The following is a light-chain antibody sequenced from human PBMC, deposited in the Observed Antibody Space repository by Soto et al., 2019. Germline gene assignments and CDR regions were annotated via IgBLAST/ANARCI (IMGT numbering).Light chain of an antibody. V-gene: IGLV2-14*01. J-gene: IGLJ1*01. CDR3: ISYTSGTTLFV. Sequence: QSVLTQPASVSGSPGQSITISCTGTSSGVGDYNYVSWYQQHPGKAPKPMIYDVSDRPSGVSNRFSGSKSGNTASLTISGLQPEDEADYYCISYTSGTTLFVFATGTKVPVL. CDR2: DVS. CDR1: SSGVGDYNY.